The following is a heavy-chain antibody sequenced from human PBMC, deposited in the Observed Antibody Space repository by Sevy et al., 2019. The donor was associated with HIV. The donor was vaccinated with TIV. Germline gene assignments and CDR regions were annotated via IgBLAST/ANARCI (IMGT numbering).Heavy chain of an antibody. CDR3: VREGLGGYSYRLDY. Sequence: GGSLRLSCAASGFSFSIYWMSWVRQAPGKGLEWVAPMKQDGSEEDYVDSVKGRFTISRDNAKNSLFLQMNSLSAEDTAVYYCVREGLGGYSYRLDYWGHGTLVTVSS. CDR1: GFSFSIYW. CDR2: MKQDGSEE. J-gene: IGHJ4*01. V-gene: IGHV3-7*01. D-gene: IGHD5-18*01.